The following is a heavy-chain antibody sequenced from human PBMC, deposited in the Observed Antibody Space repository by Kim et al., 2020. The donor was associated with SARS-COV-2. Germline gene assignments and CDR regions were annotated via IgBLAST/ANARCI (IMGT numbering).Heavy chain of an antibody. Sequence: ASVKVSCKASGYTFTSYGISWVRQAPGQGLEWMGWISAYNGNTNYAQKLQGRVTMTTDKSTSTAYMELRSLRSDDTAVYYCARNSYYYDSSGYSDYWGQGTLVTVSS. CDR3: ARNSYYYDSSGYSDY. V-gene: IGHV1-18*01. D-gene: IGHD3-22*01. CDR2: ISAYNGNT. CDR1: GYTFTSYG. J-gene: IGHJ4*02.